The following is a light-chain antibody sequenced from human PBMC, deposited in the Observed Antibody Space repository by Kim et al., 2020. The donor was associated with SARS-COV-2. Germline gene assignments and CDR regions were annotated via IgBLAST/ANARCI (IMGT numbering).Light chain of an antibody. CDR3: GTWDSSLSAGV. CDR2: DNN. CDR1: SSNIGNNY. J-gene: IGLJ1*01. V-gene: IGLV1-51*01. Sequence: GQKVSISCSGSSSNIGNNYVSWYQQLPGTAPKLLIYDNNKRPSGIPDRFSGSKSGTSATLGITGLQTGDEADYYCGTWDSSLSAGVFGTGTKVTVL.